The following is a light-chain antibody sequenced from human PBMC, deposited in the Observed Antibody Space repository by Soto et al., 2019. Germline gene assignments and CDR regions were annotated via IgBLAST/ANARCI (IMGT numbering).Light chain of an antibody. CDR1: SSDVGSYNL. CDR3: SSYTSSSTYV. Sequence: QSVLTQPASVSGSPGQSITVSCTGTSSDVGSYNLVSWYQQHPGKAPKVIIYEVIKRPSGVSNRFSGSKSGNTASLTISGLQAEDEADYYCSSYTSSSTYVFGTGTKVTVL. V-gene: IGLV2-14*02. J-gene: IGLJ1*01. CDR2: EVI.